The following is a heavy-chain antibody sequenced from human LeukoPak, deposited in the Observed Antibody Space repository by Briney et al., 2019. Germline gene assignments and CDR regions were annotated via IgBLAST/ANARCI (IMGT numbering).Heavy chain of an antibody. CDR2: IYYSGST. CDR3: ATPSYYDSSGQVFDY. Sequence: TGGSLRLSCAASGFTFSSYSMNWIRQPPGKGLEWIGSIYYSGSTYYNPSLKSRVTISVDTSKNQFSLKLSSVTAADTAVYYCATPSYYDSSGQVFDYWGQGTLVTVSS. V-gene: IGHV4-39*07. CDR1: GFTFSSYS. J-gene: IGHJ4*02. D-gene: IGHD3-22*01.